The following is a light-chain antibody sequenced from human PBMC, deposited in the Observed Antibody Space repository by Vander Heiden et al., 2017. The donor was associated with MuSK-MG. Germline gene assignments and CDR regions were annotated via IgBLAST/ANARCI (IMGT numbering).Light chain of an antibody. CDR1: QGIRND. CDR3: RQDDNYPLT. V-gene: IGKV1-6*01. CDR2: AAS. J-gene: IGKJ4*01. Sequence: AIQMTQSPSSLSASVGDRVTITCRASQGIRNDLGWYQQKPGKAPKLLIYAASSLQSGVPSRFSGSGSGTDFTLTISSLQPQDIATYYCRQDDNYPLTFGGGTKVEIK.